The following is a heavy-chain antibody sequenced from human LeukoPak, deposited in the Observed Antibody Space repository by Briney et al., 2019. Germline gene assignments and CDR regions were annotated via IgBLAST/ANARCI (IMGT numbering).Heavy chain of an antibody. CDR3: ARGRRMYYYGSGSYYTSADYFDY. CDR1: GYTFTSYD. CDR2: MNPNSGNT. Sequence: ASEKVSCKASGYTFTSYDINWVRQATGQGLEWMGWMNPNSGNTGYAQKFQGRVTMTRNTSISTAYMELSSLRSEDTAVYYCARGRRMYYYGSGSYYTSADYFDYWGQGTLVTVSS. J-gene: IGHJ4*02. V-gene: IGHV1-8*01. D-gene: IGHD3-10*01.